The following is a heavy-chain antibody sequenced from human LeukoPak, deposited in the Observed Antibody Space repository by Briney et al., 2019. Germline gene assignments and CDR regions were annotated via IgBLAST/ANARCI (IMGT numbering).Heavy chain of an antibody. CDR1: GFPFGNYA. Sequence: PGGSLRLSCAASGFPFGNYAMTWVRQPPGKGLELVAIITDVGSSKWYPDSMKGRFTISRDNSKNTLYLQMNSLRGEDTALYYCAKGTLRYCTSGRCYPLDYWGQGTLVTVSS. CDR3: AKGTLRYCTSGRCYPLDY. J-gene: IGHJ4*02. V-gene: IGHV3-23*01. CDR2: ITDVGSSK. D-gene: IGHD2-15*01.